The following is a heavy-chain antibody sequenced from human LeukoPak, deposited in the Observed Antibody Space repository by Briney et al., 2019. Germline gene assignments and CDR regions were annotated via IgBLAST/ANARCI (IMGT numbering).Heavy chain of an antibody. J-gene: IGHJ4*02. Sequence: PGGSLRLSCAASGFTFSTYAMNWVRQAPGKGLEWVSAISGSGGSTYYADSVKGRFTISRDNSKNTLYLQMNSLRAEDTAVYYCAKPQWETRRGPFDYWGQGTLVTVSS. D-gene: IGHD1-26*01. CDR2: ISGSGGST. CDR3: AKPQWETRRGPFDY. CDR1: GFTFSTYA. V-gene: IGHV3-23*01.